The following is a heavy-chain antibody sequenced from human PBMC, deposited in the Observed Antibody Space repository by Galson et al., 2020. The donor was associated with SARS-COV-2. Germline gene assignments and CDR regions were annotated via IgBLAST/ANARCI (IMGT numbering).Heavy chain of an antibody. D-gene: IGHD2-15*01. CDR1: GFSLSSSGVG. Sequence: ESGPTLVKPTQTLTLTCTFSGFSLSSSGVGVGWIRQPPGKALEWLALIYWNGDKRYSPSLKSRLTITKDTSKNQVVLTMTNMDPVDTATYYCAHNALGDCGDGNCYSDFDYWGQGTLVTVSS. CDR3: AHNALGDCGDGNCYSDFDY. J-gene: IGHJ4*02. CDR2: IYWNGDK. V-gene: IGHV2-5*01.